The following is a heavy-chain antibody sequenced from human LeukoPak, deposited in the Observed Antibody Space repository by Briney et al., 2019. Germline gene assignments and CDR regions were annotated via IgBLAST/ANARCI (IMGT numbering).Heavy chain of an antibody. CDR1: GFTFSSYA. D-gene: IGHD3-22*01. J-gene: IGHJ3*02. Sequence: GGSLRLSCAASGFTFSSYAMHWVRQAPGKGLEWVAVISYDGSNKYYADSVKGRFTISRDNSKNTLYLQMNSLRAEDTAVYYCARDSMIDAFDIWGQGTMVTVSS. V-gene: IGHV3-30*04. CDR3: ARDSMIDAFDI. CDR2: ISYDGSNK.